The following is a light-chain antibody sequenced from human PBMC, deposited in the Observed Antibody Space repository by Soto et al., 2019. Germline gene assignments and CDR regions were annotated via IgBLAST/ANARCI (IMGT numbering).Light chain of an antibody. Sequence: DIQITQSPSSLSASVGDRVTITCRASQGIGNYLAWYQQKPGKVPKLLIYAASTLQSGVPSRFSGSGSGTDFTLTISSLQPEDVATYYCQKYNSAPYTFGQGTNLEIK. CDR3: QKYNSAPYT. V-gene: IGKV1-27*01. CDR1: QGIGNY. CDR2: AAS. J-gene: IGKJ2*01.